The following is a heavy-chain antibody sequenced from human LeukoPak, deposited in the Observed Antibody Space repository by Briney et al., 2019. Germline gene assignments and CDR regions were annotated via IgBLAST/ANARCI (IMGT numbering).Heavy chain of an antibody. CDR3: ASHNIVGATTHTYPVDDY. Sequence: GGSLSLSCAASGFTFSSYAMSWVRQAPGKGLEWVSYISSSSTTIYYADSVKGHFTISRDNAKNSLYLQMNSPRAEDTAVYYCASHNIVGATTHTYPVDDYWGQGTLVTVSS. J-gene: IGHJ4*02. CDR2: ISSSSTTI. CDR1: GFTFSSYA. V-gene: IGHV3-48*04. D-gene: IGHD1-26*01.